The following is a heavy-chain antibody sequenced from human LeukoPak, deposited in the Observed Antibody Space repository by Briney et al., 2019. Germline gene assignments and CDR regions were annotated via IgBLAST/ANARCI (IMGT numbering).Heavy chain of an antibody. V-gene: IGHV3-48*04. J-gene: IGHJ4*02. CDR1: GFIFSRHS. CDR3: ARDPGYSIDY. Sequence: GGSLRLSCAASGFIFSRHSMNWVRQAPGKGLEWVSYISSSSSTIYYADSVKGRFTISRDNAKNSLYLQMNSLRAEDTAVYYCARDPGYSIDYWGQGTLVTVSS. CDR2: ISSSSSTI. D-gene: IGHD5-24*01.